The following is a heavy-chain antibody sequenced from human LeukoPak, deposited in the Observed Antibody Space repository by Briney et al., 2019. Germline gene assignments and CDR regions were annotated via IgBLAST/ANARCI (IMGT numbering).Heavy chain of an antibody. V-gene: IGHV4-59*12. J-gene: IGHJ6*02. Sequence: SETLSLTCTVSGGSISSYYWSWIRQPPGKGLEWIGYIYYSGSTNYNPSLKSRVTISIDTSKNQFSLRLSSVTAADTAVYYCARDPPRYYYYYGMDVWGQGTTVTVSS. CDR2: IYYSGST. CDR3: ARDPPRYYYYYGMDV. CDR1: GGSISSYY.